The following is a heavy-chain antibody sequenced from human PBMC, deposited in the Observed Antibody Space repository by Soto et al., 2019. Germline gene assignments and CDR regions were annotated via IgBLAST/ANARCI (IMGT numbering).Heavy chain of an antibody. V-gene: IGHV3-74*01. CDR3: ARAKPKLAALDV. Sequence: GGSLRLSCAASGLTFSSYWMHWVRQAPGKGLVWVSRINIDGSSTSYADSVKGRFTISRDNAKNTLYLQMNSLRAEDTAVYYCARAKPKLAALDVWGQGTTVTVSS. CDR2: INIDGSST. J-gene: IGHJ6*02. CDR1: GLTFSSYW. D-gene: IGHD6-6*01.